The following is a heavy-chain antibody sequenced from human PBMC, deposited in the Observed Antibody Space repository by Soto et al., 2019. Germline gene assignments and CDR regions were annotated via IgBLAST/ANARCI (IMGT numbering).Heavy chain of an antibody. Sequence: GGSVKVSRKASGYTCTVYYMHCVVQSPVQWRDGMGWINPNSGGTNYAQKFQGRVTMTRDTSISTAYMVLSRLRSDDTAVYYCARAVTVKCSGGSCPLGYWGQGTLVTVAS. D-gene: IGHD2-15*01. CDR2: INPNSGGT. CDR1: GYTCTVYY. V-gene: IGHV1-2*02. CDR3: ARAVTVKCSGGSCPLGY. J-gene: IGHJ4*02.